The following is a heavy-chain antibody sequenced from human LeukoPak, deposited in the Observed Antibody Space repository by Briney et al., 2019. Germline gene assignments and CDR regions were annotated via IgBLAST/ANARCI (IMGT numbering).Heavy chain of an antibody. V-gene: IGHV4-30-2*01. J-gene: IGHJ6*03. CDR1: GGSISSGGYY. Sequence: PSETLSLTCTVSGGSISSGGYYWSWIRQPPGKGLEWIGYIYHSGSTYYNPSLKSRVTISVDRSKNQFSLKLSSVTAADTAVYYCARAGPLNYYYMDVWGKGTTVTVSS. CDR2: IYHSGST. CDR3: ARAGPLNYYYMDV. D-gene: IGHD7-27*01.